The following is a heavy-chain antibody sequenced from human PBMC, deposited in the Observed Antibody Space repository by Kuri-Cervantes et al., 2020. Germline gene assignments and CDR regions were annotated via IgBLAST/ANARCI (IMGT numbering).Heavy chain of an antibody. CDR1: GGSISSSSYY. V-gene: IGHV4-39*02. CDR2: IYYSGST. CDR3: ARDGPGVIREWYFDL. Sequence: SETLSLTCTVSGGSISSSSYYWGWIRQPPGKGLEWIGSIYYSGSTYYNPSLKSRVTLSVDTSKNQFSLKLSSVTAEDTAVYYCARDGPGVIREWYFDLWGRGTLVTVSS. D-gene: IGHD2-21*01. J-gene: IGHJ2*01.